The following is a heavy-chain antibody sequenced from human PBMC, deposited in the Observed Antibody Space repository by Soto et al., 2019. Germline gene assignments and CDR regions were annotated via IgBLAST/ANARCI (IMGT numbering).Heavy chain of an antibody. CDR3: ARDGMLGMLEGDYYYYGMDV. Sequence: SVKVSCKASGGTFSSYAISWVRQAPGQGLEWMGGIIPIFGTANYAQKFQGRVTITADESTSTAYMELSSLRSEDTAVYYCARDGMLGMLEGDYYYYGMDVWGQGTTVTVSS. CDR1: GGTFSSYA. J-gene: IGHJ6*02. V-gene: IGHV1-69*13. D-gene: IGHD2-8*01. CDR2: IIPIFGTA.